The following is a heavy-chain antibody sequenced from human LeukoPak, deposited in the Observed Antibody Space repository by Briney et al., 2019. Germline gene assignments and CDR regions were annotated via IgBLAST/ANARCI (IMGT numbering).Heavy chain of an antibody. D-gene: IGHD5-18*01. J-gene: IGHJ4*02. Sequence: GGSLRLSCAGSRFTFSSYAMHWVRQAPGKGLEWVALIWYDGSNKYYADSVKGRFGISRDNSKNTLSLQMNSLRVEDTALYYCARGKRGFIYGSDFWGQGTLVSVSS. CDR3: ARGKRGFIYGSDF. CDR2: IWYDGSNK. V-gene: IGHV3-33*01. CDR1: RFTFSSYA.